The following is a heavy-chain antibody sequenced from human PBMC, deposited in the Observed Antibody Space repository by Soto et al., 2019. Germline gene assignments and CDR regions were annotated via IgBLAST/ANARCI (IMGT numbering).Heavy chain of an antibody. V-gene: IGHV4-30-2*01. Sequence: SETLPLTCAVSGGSISSGGYSWSWIRQPPGKGLEWIGYIYHSGRTFYNPSLKSRVTISLDRSKNQFSLKLSSVTAADTAVYFCGRVPTPWGQGTLVTVSS. CDR2: IYHSGRT. CDR1: GGSISSGGYS. J-gene: IGHJ5*02. CDR3: GRVPTP.